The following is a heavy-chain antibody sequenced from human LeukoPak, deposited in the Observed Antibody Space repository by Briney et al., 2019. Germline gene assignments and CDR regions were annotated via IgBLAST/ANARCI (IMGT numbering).Heavy chain of an antibody. V-gene: IGHV1-2*02. D-gene: IGHD3-10*01. J-gene: IGHJ4*02. CDR2: INPNSGGT. Sequence: ASVKVSCKASGYTFTSYGISWVRQAPGQGLEWMGWINPNSGGTNYAQKFQGRVTMTRDTSISTAYMELSRLRSDDTAVYYCARGYKGDFDYWGQGTLVTVSS. CDR1: GYTFTSYG. CDR3: ARGYKGDFDY.